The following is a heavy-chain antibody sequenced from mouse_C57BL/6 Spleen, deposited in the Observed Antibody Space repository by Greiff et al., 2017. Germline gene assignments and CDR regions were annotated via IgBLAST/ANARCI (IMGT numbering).Heavy chain of an antibody. CDR2: IHPISGST. Sequence: QVQLQQPGAELVKPGASVKLFCKASGYTFTSYWMHWVKQRPGQGLEWIGMIHPISGSTNYNEKFKSKATLTVDKSSSTAYMQLSSLTSEDTAVYYCAREGTNYAMDYWGQGTSVTVSS. CDR3: AREGTNYAMDY. D-gene: IGHD2-14*01. CDR1: GYTFTSYW. J-gene: IGHJ4*01. V-gene: IGHV1-64*01.